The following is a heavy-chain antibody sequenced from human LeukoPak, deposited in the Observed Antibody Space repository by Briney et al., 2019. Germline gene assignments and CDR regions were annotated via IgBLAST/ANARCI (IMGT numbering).Heavy chain of an antibody. CDR3: AKRYSSGWYYFDY. CDR1: GFTFSSYA. J-gene: IGHJ4*02. V-gene: IGHV3-23*01. D-gene: IGHD6-19*01. Sequence: GGSLRLSCAASGFTFSSYAMSWVRQAPGRGLEWVSAISGSGGSTYYADSVKGRFTISRDNSKNTLYLQMNSLRAEDTAVYYCAKRYSSGWYYFDYWGQGTLVTVSS. CDR2: ISGSGGST.